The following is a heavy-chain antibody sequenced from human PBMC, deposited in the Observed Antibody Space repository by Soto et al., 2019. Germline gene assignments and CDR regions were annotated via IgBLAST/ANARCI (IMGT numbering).Heavy chain of an antibody. V-gene: IGHV3-15*07. CDR3: ATDESIWVGAKVYYCAY. CDR2: IQSKADGGSA. Sequence: EVQLVESGGGLVQPGGSLRLSCVASGFTFSNVWINWVRQGPGKGLEWVGRIQSKADGGSADYAAPVKDRFTISRDDSTNTVYLKMYSLKTEDTAVYYWATDESIWVGAKVYYCAYWGQGTRVTVSS. J-gene: IGHJ4*02. CDR1: GFTFSNVW. D-gene: IGHD2-15*01.